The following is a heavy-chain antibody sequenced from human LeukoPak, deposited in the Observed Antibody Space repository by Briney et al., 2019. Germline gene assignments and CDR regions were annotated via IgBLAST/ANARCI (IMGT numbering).Heavy chain of an antibody. D-gene: IGHD5-24*01. CDR3: ARGERWLQLVDY. V-gene: IGHV1-8*01. CDR1: GYTFTSYD. Sequence: GASVKVSCKASGYTFTSYDINWVRQATGQGLEWMGWMSPNSGNTGYAQKFQGRVTMTRNTSISTAYMELSSLRSEDTAVYYCARGERWLQLVDYWGQGTLVTVSS. J-gene: IGHJ4*02. CDR2: MSPNSGNT.